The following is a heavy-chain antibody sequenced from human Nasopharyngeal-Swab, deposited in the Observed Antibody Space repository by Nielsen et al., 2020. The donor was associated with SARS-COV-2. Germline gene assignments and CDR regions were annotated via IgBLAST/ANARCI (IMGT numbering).Heavy chain of an antibody. CDR3: ARDSSSWYEGYYCDN. J-gene: IGHJ4*02. CDR2: ISHDGSKK. D-gene: IGHD6-13*01. CDR1: GFTFSSYA. V-gene: IGHV3-30*04. Sequence: GESLKISCAASGFTFSSYAMHWVRQAPGKGLEWVAVISHDGSKKYYGDSVEGRFIISRDNSKNTLYLQMNSLRAEDTAVYYCARDSSSWYEGYYCDNWGQGTLVTVSS.